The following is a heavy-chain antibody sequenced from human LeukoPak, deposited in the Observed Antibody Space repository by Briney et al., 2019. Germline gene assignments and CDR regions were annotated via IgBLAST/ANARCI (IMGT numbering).Heavy chain of an antibody. CDR2: IYYSGST. Sequence: PSETLSLTCTVSGGSISSYYWSWLRQPPGKGLEWIGYIYYSGSTNYNPSLKSRVTISVDTSKNQFSLKLSSVTAADTAVYYCARSDFWSGYDAFDIWGQGAMVTVSS. V-gene: IGHV4-59*01. CDR3: ARSDFWSGYDAFDI. D-gene: IGHD3-3*01. J-gene: IGHJ3*02. CDR1: GGSISSYY.